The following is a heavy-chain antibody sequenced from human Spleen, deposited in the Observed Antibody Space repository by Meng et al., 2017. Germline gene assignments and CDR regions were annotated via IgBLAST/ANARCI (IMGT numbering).Heavy chain of an antibody. V-gene: IGHV1-69*06. CDR1: GGTFSSYA. D-gene: IGHD3-22*01. Sequence: QVQLVESGAEGKKSGSSVKVSGQASGGTFSSYAISWVRQAPGQGLEWMGGIIPIFGTANYAQKFQGRVTITADKSTSTAYMELSSLRSEDTAVYYCARSPSMSDSSGSILPDYWGQGTLVTVSS. J-gene: IGHJ4*02. CDR3: ARSPSMSDSSGSILPDY. CDR2: IIPIFGTA.